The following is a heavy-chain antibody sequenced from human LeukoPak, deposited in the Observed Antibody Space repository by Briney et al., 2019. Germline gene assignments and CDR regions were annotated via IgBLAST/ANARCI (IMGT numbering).Heavy chain of an antibody. V-gene: IGHV1-2*02. J-gene: IGHJ4*02. CDR1: GYTLTDSY. Sequence: GASVKLSCKASGYTLTDSYMHWVRQALGQGLDYMGCINPNNGDINYAQKFQGRIIMTRDTSINTVYMELSSLRSDDTALYYCAREDCSSISNCHQDFDYWGQGSLVTVSS. CDR2: INPNNGDI. D-gene: IGHD2-2*01. CDR3: AREDCSSISNCHQDFDY.